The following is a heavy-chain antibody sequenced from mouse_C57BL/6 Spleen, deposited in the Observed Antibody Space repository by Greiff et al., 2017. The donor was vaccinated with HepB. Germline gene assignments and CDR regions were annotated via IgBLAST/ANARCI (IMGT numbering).Heavy chain of an antibody. CDR3: ARLLRSNGSCDV. CDR1: GYTFTSYW. Sequence: VQLQQSGAELVKPGASVKMSCKASGYTFTSYWITWVKQRPGQGLEWIGDIYPGSGSTNYNEKFKSKATLTVDTSSSTAYMQLSSLTSEDSAVYYCARLLRSNGSCDVWGTGTTVTVSS. V-gene: IGHV1-55*01. CDR2: IYPGSGST. J-gene: IGHJ1*03. D-gene: IGHD1-1*01.